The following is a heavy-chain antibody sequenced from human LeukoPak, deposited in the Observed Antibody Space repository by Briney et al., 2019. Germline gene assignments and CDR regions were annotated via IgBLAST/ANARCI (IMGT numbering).Heavy chain of an antibody. CDR3: ARGMGDSSSWYPFDY. Sequence: SGTLSLTCAVSGGSISSSNWWSWVRQPPGKGLAWIGEIYHSGSTNYNPSLKSRVTISVDKSKNQFSLKLSSVTAADTAVYYCARGMGDSSSWYPFDYWGQGTLVTVSS. J-gene: IGHJ4*02. CDR2: IYHSGST. D-gene: IGHD6-13*01. V-gene: IGHV4-4*02. CDR1: GGSISSSNW.